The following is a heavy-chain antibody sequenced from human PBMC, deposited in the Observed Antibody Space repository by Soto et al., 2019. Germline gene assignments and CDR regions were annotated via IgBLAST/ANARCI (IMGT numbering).Heavy chain of an antibody. Sequence: SVKVSCKASGGTFSSYAISWVRQAPGQGLERMGGIIPIFGTANYAQKFQGRVTITADKSTSTAYMELSSLRSEDTAVYYCARECSGGSCYSNYYYGMDVWGQGTTVTVSS. J-gene: IGHJ6*02. CDR2: IIPIFGTA. D-gene: IGHD2-15*01. CDR3: ARECSGGSCYSNYYYGMDV. V-gene: IGHV1-69*06. CDR1: GGTFSSYA.